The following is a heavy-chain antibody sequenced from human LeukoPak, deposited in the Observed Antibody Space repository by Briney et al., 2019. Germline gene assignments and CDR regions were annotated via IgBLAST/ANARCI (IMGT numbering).Heavy chain of an antibody. CDR3: ARAFRPGSYYN. CDR1: GGSISSSSYY. CDR2: IYYSGST. V-gene: IGHV4-61*05. D-gene: IGHD3-10*01. J-gene: IGHJ4*02. Sequence: PSETLSLTCTVSGGSISSSSYYWGWIRQPPGKGLEWLGYIYYSGSTNYNPSLKSRVTISVDTSKNQFSLKLSSVTAADTAVYYCARAFRPGSYYNWGQGTLVTVSS.